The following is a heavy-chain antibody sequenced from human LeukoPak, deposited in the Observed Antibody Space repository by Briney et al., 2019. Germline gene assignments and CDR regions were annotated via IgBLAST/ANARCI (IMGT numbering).Heavy chain of an antibody. Sequence: SETLSLTCTVSGGSISSYYWSWIRQPPGKGLEWIGYIYYSGSTNYNPSLKSRVTISVDTSKNQFSLKLSSVTAADTAVYYCARHRDDSSGYYPLGLYFQHWGQGTLVTISS. CDR3: ARHRDDSSGYYPLGLYFQH. D-gene: IGHD3-22*01. V-gene: IGHV4-59*08. CDR1: GGSISSYY. CDR2: IYYSGST. J-gene: IGHJ1*01.